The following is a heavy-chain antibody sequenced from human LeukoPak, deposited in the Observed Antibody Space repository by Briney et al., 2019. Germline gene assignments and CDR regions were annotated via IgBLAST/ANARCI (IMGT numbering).Heavy chain of an antibody. D-gene: IGHD3-22*01. Sequence: RGESLKISCKGSGYSFTSYWIGWVHQMPGKGLEWMGIIYPGDSATRYSPSFQGQVTISADKSISPAYLQWRSLKASDTAMYYCARRGYDSSGYYHDYYYYYGMDVWGQGATVTVSS. J-gene: IGHJ6*02. CDR1: GYSFTSYW. V-gene: IGHV5-51*07. CDR3: ARRGYDSSGYYHDYYYYYGMDV. CDR2: IYPGDSAT.